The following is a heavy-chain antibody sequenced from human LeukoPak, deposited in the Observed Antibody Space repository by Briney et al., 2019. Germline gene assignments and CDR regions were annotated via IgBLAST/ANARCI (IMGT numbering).Heavy chain of an antibody. V-gene: IGHV4-39*07. CDR3: AKEGGYFDWLLASLYYFDY. J-gene: IGHJ4*02. Sequence: KSSETLSLTCTVSGGSISSSSYYWGWIRQPPGKGLEWIGSIYYSGSTYYNPSLKSRVTISVDTSKNQFSLKLSSVTAADTAVYYCAKEGGYFDWLLASLYYFDYWGQGTLVTVSS. D-gene: IGHD3-9*01. CDR2: IYYSGST. CDR1: GGSISSSSYY.